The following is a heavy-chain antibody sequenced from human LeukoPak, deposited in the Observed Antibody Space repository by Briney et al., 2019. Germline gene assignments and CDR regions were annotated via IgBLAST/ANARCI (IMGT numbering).Heavy chain of an antibody. Sequence: GSLRLSCAASGFTFSSYAMHWVRQAPGKGLEWVAVISYDGSNKYYADSVKGRFTISRDNSKNTLYLQMNSLRAEDTAVYYCARAPRYCSSTSCYGDYWGQGTLVTVSS. V-gene: IGHV3-30-3*01. CDR1: GFTFSSYA. CDR2: ISYDGSNK. D-gene: IGHD2-2*01. J-gene: IGHJ4*02. CDR3: ARAPRYCSSTSCYGDY.